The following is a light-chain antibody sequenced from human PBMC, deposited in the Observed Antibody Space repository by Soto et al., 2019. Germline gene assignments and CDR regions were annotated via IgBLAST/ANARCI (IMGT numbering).Light chain of an antibody. CDR1: SSDVGAYNY. V-gene: IGLV2-14*01. J-gene: IGLJ1*01. CDR2: DVT. CDR3: SSYTRTSTYV. Sequence: QSALTQPASVSGSPGQSITISCTGTSSDVGAYNYVSWYQQHPGKVPSLMIYDVTNRPSGVSNRFSGSKSGNTASLTISGLQAEDEADYYCSSYTRTSTYVFGAGTKVTVL.